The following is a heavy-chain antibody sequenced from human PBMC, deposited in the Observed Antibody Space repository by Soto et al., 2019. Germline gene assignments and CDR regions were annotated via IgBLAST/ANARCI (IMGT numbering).Heavy chain of an antibody. CDR2: ISDDGSRT. J-gene: IGHJ1*01. V-gene: IGHV3-23*01. Sequence: EVQLLESGGGLVQPGGSLRLSCAASGFSFSTFEMSWVRQAPGRGLEWVSFISDDGSRTYYADDVKGRFTISRDNSKHTLYLQINSLTAEDTAVYACVKGGWLDFWGQGTLVTVSS. D-gene: IGHD2-15*01. CDR3: VKGGWLDF. CDR1: GFSFSTFE.